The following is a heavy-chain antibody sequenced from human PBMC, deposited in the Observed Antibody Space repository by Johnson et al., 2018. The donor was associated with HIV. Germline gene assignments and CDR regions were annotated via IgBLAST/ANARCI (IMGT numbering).Heavy chain of an antibody. Sequence: VLLVESGGGLVQPGGSLRLSCAASGFIVSSNYMNWVRQAPGKGLEWVSVIYSGGDTYYSDSVMGRFTISRDTSKNTLYLQMNSLRGDDTAVYYCTRVSSTSWALDIWGQGTLVTVSS. D-gene: IGHD2-15*01. V-gene: IGHV3-66*01. CDR1: GFIVSSNY. CDR2: IYSGGDT. J-gene: IGHJ3*02. CDR3: TRVSSTSWALDI.